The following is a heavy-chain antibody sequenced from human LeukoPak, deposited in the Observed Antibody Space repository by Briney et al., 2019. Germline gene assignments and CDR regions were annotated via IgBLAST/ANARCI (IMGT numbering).Heavy chain of an antibody. V-gene: IGHV4-59*01. Sequence: SETLSLTCTVSGGSISSYYWSWIRQPPGKGREGIGYIYYSGSTNYNPSLKSRVTISVDTSKNQFSLKLSSVTAADTAVYYCAREHLYDFWSGYSSPYGMDVWGQGTTVTVSS. CDR1: GGSISSYY. CDR2: IYYSGST. D-gene: IGHD3-3*01. J-gene: IGHJ6*02. CDR3: AREHLYDFWSGYSSPYGMDV.